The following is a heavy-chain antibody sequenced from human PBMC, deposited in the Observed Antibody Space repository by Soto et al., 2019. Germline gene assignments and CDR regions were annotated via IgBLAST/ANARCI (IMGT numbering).Heavy chain of an antibody. CDR1: GGSFSGYY. CDR2: INHSGST. V-gene: IGHV4-34*01. J-gene: IGHJ4*02. D-gene: IGHD6-19*01. Sequence: SETLSLTCAVYGGSFSGYYWSWIRQPPGKGLEWIGEINHSGSTNYNPSLKSRVTISVDMSKNQFSLKLSSVTAADTAVYYCARGGIAVFDYWGQGTLVTVSS. CDR3: ARGGIAVFDY.